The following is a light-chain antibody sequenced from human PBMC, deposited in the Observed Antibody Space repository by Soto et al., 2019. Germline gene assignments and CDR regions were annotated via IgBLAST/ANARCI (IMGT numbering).Light chain of an antibody. CDR1: SSDVGGYNY. CDR2: EVS. V-gene: IGLV2-8*01. Sequence: QSVLPQPPSASGSPVQSVTISCTGSSSDVGGYNYVSWYQQHPGKAPKLMIYEVSKRPSGVPDRFSASKSGNTASLTVSGLQAEDEADYYCSSYAGSNIHYVFGTGTEVTVL. CDR3: SSYAGSNIHYV. J-gene: IGLJ1*01.